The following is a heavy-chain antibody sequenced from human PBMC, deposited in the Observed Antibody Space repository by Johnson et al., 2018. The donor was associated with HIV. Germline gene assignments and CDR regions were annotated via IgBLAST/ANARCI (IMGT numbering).Heavy chain of an antibody. V-gene: IGHV3-43D*03. CDR3: AKDMGYSSFGYGFDI. Sequence: VQLVESGGGVVQPGGSLRLSCAVSGFAFDDYAMHWVRQAPGKGLEWVSLISWDGNSTYYGDYVKGRFTISRENGENSLYLQMNSLRTEDTALYYCAKDMGYSSFGYGFDIWGQGTMVTVSS. J-gene: IGHJ3*02. D-gene: IGHD6-19*01. CDR2: ISWDGNST. CDR1: GFAFDDYA.